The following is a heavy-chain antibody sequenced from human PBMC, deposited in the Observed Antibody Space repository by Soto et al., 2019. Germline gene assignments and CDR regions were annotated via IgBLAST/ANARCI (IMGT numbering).Heavy chain of an antibody. Sequence: PGGSLRLSCAASGFPFSSYGMHWVRQAPGKGQEREAVIWYDRSNKYYADYVKGRFTISRDNSKNTLYLQMNSLRAEDTAVYYCARAYGDYGISGYWGQGTLVTVSS. CDR2: IWYDRSNK. V-gene: IGHV3-33*01. CDR3: ARAYGDYGISGY. J-gene: IGHJ4*02. CDR1: GFPFSSYG. D-gene: IGHD4-17*01.